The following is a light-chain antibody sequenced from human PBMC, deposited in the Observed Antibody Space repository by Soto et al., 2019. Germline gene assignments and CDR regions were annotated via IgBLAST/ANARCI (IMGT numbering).Light chain of an antibody. Sequence: DIPMTQSPSTLSASVGDRVTITCRASQSISSWLAWYQQKPGKAPKLLIYDVSSLESGVPSRFSGSGSGTEFTLTISSLQPDDFATYYCQQSNSYRTFGQGTRVEIK. J-gene: IGKJ1*01. CDR2: DVS. V-gene: IGKV1-5*01. CDR3: QQSNSYRT. CDR1: QSISSW.